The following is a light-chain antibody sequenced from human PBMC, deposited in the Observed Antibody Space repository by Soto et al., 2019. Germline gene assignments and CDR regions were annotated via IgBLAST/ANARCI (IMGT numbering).Light chain of an antibody. CDR2: GAS. CDR1: QSVSSN. J-gene: IGKJ1*01. CDR3: QQYNNWPQT. V-gene: IGKV3-15*01. Sequence: EIVLTQSPGTLSPSPGERATLSCRASQSVSSNLAWYQQKPGQAPRLLIYGASTRATGIPARFSGSGSGTEFTLTISSLQSEDFAVYYCQQYNNWPQTFGQGTKVDIK.